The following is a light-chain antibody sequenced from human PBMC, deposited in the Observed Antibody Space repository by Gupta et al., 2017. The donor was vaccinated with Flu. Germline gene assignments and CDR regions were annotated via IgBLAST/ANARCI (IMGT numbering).Light chain of an antibody. V-gene: IGLV6-57*01. CDR1: SGSIASYY. Sequence: NFMLTQPHSVSESPVKTVTISCTRSSGSIASYYVQWFQQRPGSSPTTVIYEDDDRPSGVPDRFSGSIDSSSNSASLTISGLRTEDEADYYCQSYDDNNHVVFGGGTKLTVL. CDR3: QSYDDNNHVV. J-gene: IGLJ2*01. CDR2: EDD.